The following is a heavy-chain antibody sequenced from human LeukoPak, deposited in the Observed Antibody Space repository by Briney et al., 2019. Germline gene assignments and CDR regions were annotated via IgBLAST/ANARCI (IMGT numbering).Heavy chain of an antibody. CDR1: GYSTSGGYY. CDR3: ARSKSWAHADS. V-gene: IGHV4-38-2*02. Sequence: PSETLSLTCTVLGYSTSGGYYWDWIRQSPGKGLEWIGSIHQTGSTYYNPSLQSRVTISLDTSKSRSSLRLPSVTAADTAVYFCARSKSWAHADSWGQGTLVTVSS. D-gene: IGHD1-26*01. CDR2: IHQTGST. J-gene: IGHJ4*02.